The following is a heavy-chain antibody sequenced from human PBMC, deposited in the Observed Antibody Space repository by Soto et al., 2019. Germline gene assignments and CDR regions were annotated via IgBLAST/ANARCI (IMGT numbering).Heavy chain of an antibody. J-gene: IGHJ5*02. CDR1: GGSISSYY. CDR3: ARLREWFDP. CDR2: IYYSGST. V-gene: IGHV4-59*08. Sequence: SETLSLTCTVSGGSISSYYWSWIRQPPGKGLEWIGYIYYSGSTNYNPSLKSRVTISVDTSKNQFSLKLSSVTAADKAVYYCARLREWFDPWGQGTLVTVSS.